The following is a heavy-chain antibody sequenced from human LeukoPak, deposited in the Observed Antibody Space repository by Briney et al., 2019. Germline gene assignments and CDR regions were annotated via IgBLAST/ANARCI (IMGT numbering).Heavy chain of an antibody. CDR3: ARERGRGFDS. Sequence: GASVKVSCKASGYNFTSCGLNWVRQAPGQGLEWMGWIITYNGNTHYAQKFQGRVTMTTDTSTSTAYVELRSLRSDDTAVYYCARERGRGFDSWGQGTLVTVSS. CDR1: GYNFTSCG. J-gene: IGHJ5*01. CDR2: IITYNGNT. V-gene: IGHV1-18*01. D-gene: IGHD3-16*01.